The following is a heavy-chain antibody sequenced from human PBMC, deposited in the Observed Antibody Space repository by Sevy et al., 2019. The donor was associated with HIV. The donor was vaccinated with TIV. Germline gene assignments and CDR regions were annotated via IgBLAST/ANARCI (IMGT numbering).Heavy chain of an antibody. CDR3: ATGGRDPYSSSRYVVEYYHYGMDV. Sequence: GGSMRLSCAASGFTFRAYWMSWVRQAPGKGLEWVANMKQEGSEKYYVDSVKGRFTISRDNAKNSLFLQMNSLREEDTAGYYCATGGRDPYSSSRYVVEYYHYGMDVWGQGTTVTVSS. D-gene: IGHD6-13*01. CDR1: GFTFRAYW. V-gene: IGHV3-7*01. CDR2: MKQEGSEK. J-gene: IGHJ6*02.